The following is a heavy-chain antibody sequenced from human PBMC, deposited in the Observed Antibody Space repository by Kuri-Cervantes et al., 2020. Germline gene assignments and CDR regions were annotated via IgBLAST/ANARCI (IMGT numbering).Heavy chain of an antibody. CDR1: GFTFSSYS. Sequence: GGSLRRSCAASGFTFSSYSMNWVRQAPGKGLEWVSSISSSSSYIYYADSVKGRFTISRDNAKNSLYLQMNSLRAEDTAVYYCARDRPYYYDSSGYTGGNYFDYWGQGTLVTVSS. D-gene: IGHD3-22*01. J-gene: IGHJ4*02. V-gene: IGHV3-21*04. CDR3: ARDRPYYYDSSGYTGGNYFDY. CDR2: ISSSSSYI.